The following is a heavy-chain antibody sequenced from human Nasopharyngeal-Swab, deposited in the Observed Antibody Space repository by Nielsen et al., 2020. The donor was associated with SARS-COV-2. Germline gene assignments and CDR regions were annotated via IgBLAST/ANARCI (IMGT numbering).Heavy chain of an antibody. CDR3: ARGNPVTTYGY. J-gene: IGHJ4*02. Sequence: GESLKISCAASGLTFSSYWMSWVRQAPGKGLEWVANIKQDGSEKYYVDSVKGRFTISRDNAKNSLYLQMNSLRAEDTAVYYCARGNPVTTYGYWGQGTLVTVSS. V-gene: IGHV3-7*01. CDR1: GLTFSSYW. CDR2: IKQDGSEK. D-gene: IGHD4-17*01.